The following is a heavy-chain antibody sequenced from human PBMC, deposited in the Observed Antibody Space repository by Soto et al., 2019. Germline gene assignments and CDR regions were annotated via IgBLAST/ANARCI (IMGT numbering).Heavy chain of an antibody. D-gene: IGHD4-17*01. Sequence: GGSLRLSCAASGFTFDDYAMHWVRQAPGKGLEWVSGISWNSGSIGYADSVKGRFTISRDNAKNSLYLQMNSLRAEDTALYYCAKDIYGDSGDGYFDYWGQGTLVTVSS. CDR2: ISWNSGSI. CDR1: GFTFDDYA. CDR3: AKDIYGDSGDGYFDY. V-gene: IGHV3-9*01. J-gene: IGHJ4*02.